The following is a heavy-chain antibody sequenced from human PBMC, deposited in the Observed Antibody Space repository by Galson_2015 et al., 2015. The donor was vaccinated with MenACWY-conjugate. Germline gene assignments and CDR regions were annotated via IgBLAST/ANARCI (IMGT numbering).Heavy chain of an antibody. J-gene: IGHJ4*02. Sequence: SVKVSCKASGGTFSSKAISWVRQAPGQGLEWMGGIIYMYGTTNYAQKFQGRVTITADKSTSTAYMELSSLRSDDTALYYCAREGKSNDYGGNSADYWGQGTLVTVSS. D-gene: IGHD4-23*01. V-gene: IGHV1-69*06. CDR3: AREGKSNDYGGNSADY. CDR2: IIYMYGTT. CDR1: GGTFSSKA.